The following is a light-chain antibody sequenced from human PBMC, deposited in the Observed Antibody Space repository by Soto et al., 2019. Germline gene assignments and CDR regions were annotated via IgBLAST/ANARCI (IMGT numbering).Light chain of an antibody. J-gene: IGKJ1*01. Sequence: EIVLTQSPGTLSVSPGERATLSCRASQSISSNYLAWYQQKPGQAPSLIIYGASSRATGIPDRFSGSGSGTDFTLTISRLEPEDSAIYYCQQYTSWTFGQGTKVEIK. CDR1: QSISSNY. V-gene: IGKV3-20*01. CDR2: GAS. CDR3: QQYTSWT.